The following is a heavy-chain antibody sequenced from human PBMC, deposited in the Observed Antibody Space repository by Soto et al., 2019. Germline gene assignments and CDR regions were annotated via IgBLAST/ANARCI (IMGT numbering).Heavy chain of an antibody. CDR1: VFTFDDYT. CDR3: AKGAGLGSSGYYPQ. CDR2: ISWDGGST. V-gene: IGHV3-43*01. D-gene: IGHD3-22*01. Sequence: GSLRLSGAASVFTFDDYTMHWVRQAPGKGLEWVSLISWDGGSTYYADSVKGRFTISRDNSKNSLYLQMNSLRTEDTALYYCAKGAGLGSSGYYPQWGQGTLVTVSS. J-gene: IGHJ4*02.